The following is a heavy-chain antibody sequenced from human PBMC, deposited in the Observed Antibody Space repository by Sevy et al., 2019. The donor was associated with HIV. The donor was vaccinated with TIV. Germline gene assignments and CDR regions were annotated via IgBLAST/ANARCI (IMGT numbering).Heavy chain of an antibody. CDR1: GFTFSNYF. Sequence: GGSLRLSCAASGFTFSNYFMNWVRQAPGKGLEWVSSISSGSSYIFYADSLKGRFTISRDNAKNSLYLHMNSLRAEDTAVYYCGRGDYYGSLYYFDYWGPGHWSPSPQ. D-gene: IGHD3-10*01. V-gene: IGHV3-21*01. J-gene: IGHJ4*02. CDR2: ISSGSSYI. CDR3: GRGDYYGSLYYFDY.